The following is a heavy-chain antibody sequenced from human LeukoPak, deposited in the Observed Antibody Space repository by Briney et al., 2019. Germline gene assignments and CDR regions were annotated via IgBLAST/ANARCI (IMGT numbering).Heavy chain of an antibody. CDR1: GGTFSSYA. J-gene: IGHJ4*02. CDR3: AKSREYCSSTSCYTGNDFDY. D-gene: IGHD2-2*02. CDR2: IIPIFGTA. V-gene: IGHV1-69*05. Sequence: ASVKVSCKASGGTFSSYAISWVRQAPGQGLEWMGGIIPIFGTANYAQKFQGRVTITTDESTSTAYMGLSSLRSEDTAVYYCAKSREYCSSTSCYTGNDFDYWGQGTLVTLSS.